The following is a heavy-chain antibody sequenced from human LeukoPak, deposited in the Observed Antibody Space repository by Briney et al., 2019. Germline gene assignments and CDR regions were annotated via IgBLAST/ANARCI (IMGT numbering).Heavy chain of an antibody. CDR3: ARDPRIIQAFDI. V-gene: IGHV4-31*03. D-gene: IGHD3-16*01. CDR2: IYYSGST. CDR1: GGSISSGGYY. Sequence: PSQTLSLTCTVSGGSISSGGYYWSWIRQHPGKGLEWIGYIYYSGSTYYNPSLKSRVTISVDTSKNQFSLKLSSVTAADTAVYYCARDPRIIQAFDIWGQGTMVTVSS. J-gene: IGHJ3*02.